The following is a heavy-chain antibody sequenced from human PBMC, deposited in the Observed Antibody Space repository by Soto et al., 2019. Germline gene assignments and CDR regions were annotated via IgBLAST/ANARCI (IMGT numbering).Heavy chain of an antibody. CDR1: GFTFSSYA. CDR3: ARWVNTAMVTPLVY. V-gene: IGHV3-30-3*01. CDR2: ISYDGSNK. D-gene: IGHD5-18*01. J-gene: IGHJ4*02. Sequence: PGGSLRLSCAASGFTFSSYAMHWVRQAPGKGLEWVAVISYDGSNKYYADSVKGRFTISRDNSKNTLYLQMNSLRAEDTAVYYCARWVNTAMVTPLVYWGQGTLVTVSS.